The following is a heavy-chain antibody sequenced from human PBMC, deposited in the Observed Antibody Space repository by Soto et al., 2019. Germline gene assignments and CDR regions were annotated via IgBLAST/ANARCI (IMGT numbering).Heavy chain of an antibody. D-gene: IGHD1-20*01. CDR2: ISSSSTYI. Sequence: PGGSLRLSCAASGFTFSNYGMIWVRQAPGKGLEWISFISSSSTYIFYADSVKGRFTISRDNAKNSLSLQMNSLRAEDTAVYYCARDASVTGSSRAFDIWGQGTMVTVS. J-gene: IGHJ3*02. V-gene: IGHV3-21*01. CDR3: ARDASVTGSSRAFDI. CDR1: GFTFSNYG.